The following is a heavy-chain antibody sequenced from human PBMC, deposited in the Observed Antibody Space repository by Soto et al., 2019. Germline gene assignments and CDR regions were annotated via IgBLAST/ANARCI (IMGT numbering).Heavy chain of an antibody. J-gene: IGHJ6*02. CDR2: IIPIFGTA. V-gene: IGHV1-69*05. CDR3: ARDRDFWSGYYATGYYYGMDV. CDR1: GGTFSSYA. D-gene: IGHD3-3*01. Sequence: SVKVSCKASGGTFSSYAISWVRQAPGQGLEWMGGIIPIFGTANYAQKLQGRVTMTTDTSTSTAYMELRSLRSDDTAVYYCARDRDFWSGYYATGYYYGMDVWGQGTTVTVSS.